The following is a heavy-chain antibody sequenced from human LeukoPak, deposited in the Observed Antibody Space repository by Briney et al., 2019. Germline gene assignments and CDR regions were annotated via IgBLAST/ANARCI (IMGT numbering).Heavy chain of an antibody. V-gene: IGHV3-30*18. D-gene: IGHD3-10*01. CDR3: AKVRGRYGSGSYDYFDY. J-gene: IGHJ4*02. Sequence: GGSLRLSCAASGFTFSSYGMHWVRQAPGKGLEWVAVISYDGSNKYYADSVKGRFTISRDNSKNTLYLQMNSLRAEDTAVYYCAKVRGRYGSGSYDYFDYWGQGTLVTVSS. CDR1: GFTFSSYG. CDR2: ISYDGSNK.